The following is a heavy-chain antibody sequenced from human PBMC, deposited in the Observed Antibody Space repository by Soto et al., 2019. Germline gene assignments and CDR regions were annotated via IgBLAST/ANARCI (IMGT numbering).Heavy chain of an antibody. D-gene: IGHD2-21*02. CDR3: ARAVPPSAYCGGDCYSPYYYYYGMDV. V-gene: IGHV5-10-1*01. J-gene: IGHJ6*02. CDR1: GYSFTSYW. Sequence: GESLKISCKGSGYSFTSYWISCVRQMPGKGLEWMGRIEPSDSYTNYSPSFQGHVTISADKSISTAYLQWSSLKASDTAMYYCARAVPPSAYCGGDCYSPYYYYYGMDVWGQGTTVTVSS. CDR2: IEPSDSYT.